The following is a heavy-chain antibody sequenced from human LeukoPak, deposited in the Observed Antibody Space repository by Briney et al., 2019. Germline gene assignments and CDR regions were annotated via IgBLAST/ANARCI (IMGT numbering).Heavy chain of an antibody. CDR2: IKQDGSEQ. CDR1: GFSLSRYW. J-gene: IGHJ4*02. D-gene: IGHD2-15*01. CDR3: VRDNPRCCGVIPANIDDY. Sequence: GGSLRLSCVASGFSLSRYWMSWVRQAPGKGLEWVANIKQDGSEQYYADSVRGRFTISRDSAKDSLYLQMHSLRAEDTAVYYCVRDNPRCCGVIPANIDDYWGQGTLVTVSS. V-gene: IGHV3-7*01.